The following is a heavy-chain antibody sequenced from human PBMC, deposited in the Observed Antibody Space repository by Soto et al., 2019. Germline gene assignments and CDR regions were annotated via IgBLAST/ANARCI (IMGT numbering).Heavy chain of an antibody. CDR1: GFTFSSYE. J-gene: IGHJ5*02. D-gene: IGHD6-13*01. CDR3: ARGHLSSWSFDP. V-gene: IGHV3-48*03. CDR2: ISSSGSTI. Sequence: PGGSLRLSCAASGFTFSSYEMNWVRQAPGKGLEWVSYISSSGSTIYYADSVKGRFTISRDNAKNSLYLQMNSLRAEDTAVYYCARGHLSSWSFDPWGQGTLVTVSS.